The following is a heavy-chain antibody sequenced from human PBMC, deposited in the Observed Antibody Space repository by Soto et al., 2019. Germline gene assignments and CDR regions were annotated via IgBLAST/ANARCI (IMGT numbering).Heavy chain of an antibody. Sequence: QVQLVQSGAEVKKPGASVKVSCKASGYTFTSYYMHWVRQAPGQGLEWMGIINPSGGSTSYAQKFQGRVTMTRDTSTSTVYMELSSLRSEDTAVYYCARAYGDDSGRYYYGMDVWGQGTTVTVSS. CDR3: ARAYGDDSGRYYYGMDV. V-gene: IGHV1-46*01. D-gene: IGHD4-17*01. CDR2: INPSGGST. CDR1: GYTFTSYY. J-gene: IGHJ6*02.